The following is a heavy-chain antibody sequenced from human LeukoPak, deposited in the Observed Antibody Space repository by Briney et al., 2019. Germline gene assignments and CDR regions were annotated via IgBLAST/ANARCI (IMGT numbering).Heavy chain of an antibody. CDR3: ARVGAYSSGWPGGSAYYFDY. V-gene: IGHV3-21*01. J-gene: IGHJ4*02. CDR1: GFTFSSYS. CDR2: ISSSSYI. D-gene: IGHD6-19*01. Sequence: GGSLRLSCAASGFTFSSYSMNWVRQAPGKGLEWVSSISSSSYIYYADSVKGRFTISRDNAKNSLYLQMNSLRAEDTAVYYCARVGAYSSGWPGGSAYYFDYWGQGTLVTVSS.